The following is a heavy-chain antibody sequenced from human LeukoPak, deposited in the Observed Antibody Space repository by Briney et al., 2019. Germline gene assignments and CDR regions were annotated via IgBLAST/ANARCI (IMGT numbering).Heavy chain of an antibody. Sequence: GASVEVSCKASGGTFSSYVISWVRQAPGQGLEWMGGIIPGFGTANYAQKFQGTVTITADVSATTVYMVLNSLRSEDTAVYYCAREPEPAITMVRGEVFDIWGQGTMVIVSS. CDR2: IIPGFGTA. V-gene: IGHV1-69*13. CDR1: GGTFSSYV. D-gene: IGHD3-10*01. J-gene: IGHJ3*02. CDR3: AREPEPAITMVRGEVFDI.